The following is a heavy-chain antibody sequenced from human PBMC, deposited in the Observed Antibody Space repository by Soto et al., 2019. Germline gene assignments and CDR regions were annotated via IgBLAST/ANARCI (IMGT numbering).Heavy chain of an antibody. CDR1: GFTFSSYW. CDR3: ARGDATRGPTLVRH. V-gene: IGHV3-74*01. Sequence: EVQLVESGGGLVQPGGSLRLSCAASGFTFSSYWMHWVRQAPGKGLVWVSNINSAGTTTTYADSVKGPFTISRDNAKNTLYLQMNSLRAEDTAVYYCARGDATRGPTLVRHWGQGTLVIVSP. J-gene: IGHJ1*01. CDR2: INSAGTTT. D-gene: IGHD3-16*01.